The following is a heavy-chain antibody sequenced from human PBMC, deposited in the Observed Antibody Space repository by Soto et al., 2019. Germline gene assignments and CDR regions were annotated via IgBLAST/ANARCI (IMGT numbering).Heavy chain of an antibody. CDR2: ISGSDGNT. D-gene: IGHD3-9*01. V-gene: IGHV3-23*01. J-gene: IGHJ4*02. CDR3: AKHYDILTGYYSTLDY. CDR1: KFTFSNYA. Sequence: PGGSLRLSCAASKFTFSNYAMSWVRQAPGKGLEWVSVISGSDGNTYYAYSVKGRFTISRDNFKHTLYLQMNSLRAEDTAVYYCAKHYDILTGYYSTLDYWGQGTLVTVSS.